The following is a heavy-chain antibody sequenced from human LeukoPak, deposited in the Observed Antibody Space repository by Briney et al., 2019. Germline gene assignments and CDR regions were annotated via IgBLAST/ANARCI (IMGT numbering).Heavy chain of an antibody. D-gene: IGHD3-22*01. CDR1: GFTFSSYA. V-gene: IGHV3-30-3*01. Sequence: PGRSLRLSCAASGFTFSSYAMHWVRQAPGKGLEWVAVISYDGSNKYYADSMKGRFTISRDNSKNTLYLQMNSLRAEDTAVYYCAKGDTYYYDSSGYDYWGQGTLVTVSS. J-gene: IGHJ4*02. CDR2: ISYDGSNK. CDR3: AKGDTYYYDSSGYDY.